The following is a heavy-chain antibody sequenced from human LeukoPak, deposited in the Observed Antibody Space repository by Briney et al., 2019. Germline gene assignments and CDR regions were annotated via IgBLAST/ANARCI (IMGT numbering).Heavy chain of an antibody. V-gene: IGHV3-23*01. CDR1: GFTFSSYA. Sequence: GGSLRLSCAASGFTFSSYAMGWVRQAPGKGLEWVSAITASGGNTYYADSVKGRFTISRDNSKNTLYLQMNSLRAEDTAVYYCAKETGPWRDAFDIWGQGTMVTVSS. D-gene: IGHD3-3*01. CDR3: AKETGPWRDAFDI. CDR2: ITASGGNT. J-gene: IGHJ3*02.